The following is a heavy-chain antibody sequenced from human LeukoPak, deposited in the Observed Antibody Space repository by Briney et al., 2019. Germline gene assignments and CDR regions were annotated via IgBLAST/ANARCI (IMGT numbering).Heavy chain of an antibody. CDR1: GYTFTGYY. Sequence: ASVKVSCKASGYTFTGYYMHWVRQAPGQGLEWMGWINPNSGGTNYAQKFQGRVTMTRDTSISTAYMELSRLRSDDTAVYYCARSDLSYSSSWYGFDYWGQGTLVTVSS. CDR3: ARSDLSYSSSWYGFDY. D-gene: IGHD6-13*01. CDR2: INPNSGGT. J-gene: IGHJ4*02. V-gene: IGHV1-2*02.